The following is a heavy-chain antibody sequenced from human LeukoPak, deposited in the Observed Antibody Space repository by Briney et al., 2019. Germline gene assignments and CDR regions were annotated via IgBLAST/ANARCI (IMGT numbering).Heavy chain of an antibody. CDR3: ARDNSVGDIAWWFDP. CDR1: GYTFINNW. J-gene: IGHJ5*02. CDR2: INPTGTTT. D-gene: IGHD3-10*01. Sequence: RASVKVSCKASGYTFINNWMHWVRQAPGQGLEWVGLINPTGTTTLYAQKFQGRVTLTRDMSTSTDYMELRSLKSGDTAVYYCARDNSVGDIAWWFDPWGQGTLVTVSS. V-gene: IGHV1-46*01.